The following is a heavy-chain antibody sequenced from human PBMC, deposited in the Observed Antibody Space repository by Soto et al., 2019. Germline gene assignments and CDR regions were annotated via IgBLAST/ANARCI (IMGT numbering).Heavy chain of an antibody. Sequence: QITLKESGPTLVRPTQTLTLTCTFSGFSLTTSGVGVGWIRQPPGKALEWLAVIYWDDDKRYSSSLKSRLTITHDTSKNQLVLTMTNMDPVDTATYYCAHHPFYGLGSYSFDYWGQGTLATVSS. CDR3: AHHPFYGLGSYSFDY. V-gene: IGHV2-5*02. CDR2: IYWDDDK. D-gene: IGHD3-10*01. J-gene: IGHJ4*02. CDR1: GFSLTTSGVG.